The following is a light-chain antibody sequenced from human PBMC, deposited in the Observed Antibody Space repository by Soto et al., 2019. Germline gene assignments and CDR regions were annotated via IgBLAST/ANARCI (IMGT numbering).Light chain of an antibody. CDR1: SSNIGAGFD. CDR2: GNS. CDR3: QSYDISLSGSWV. J-gene: IGLJ3*02. Sequence: QAVLTQPPSVSGAPGQRVTISCTGSSSNIGAGFDVHWYQHLPGTAPKLLIYGNSNRPSGVPDRFSASKSGTSASLAITGLQAEDEGDYYCQSYDISLSGSWVFGGGTKVTVL. V-gene: IGLV1-40*01.